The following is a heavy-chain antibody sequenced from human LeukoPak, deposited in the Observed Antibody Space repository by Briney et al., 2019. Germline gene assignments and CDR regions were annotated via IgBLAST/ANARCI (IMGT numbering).Heavy chain of an antibody. CDR3: AREAGRYSSSSEFDY. CDR2: ISYDGSNT. D-gene: IGHD6-6*01. Sequence: GGSLRLSCAASGFTFSRYAMHWVRQALGKGLEWVAVISYDGSNTYYADSVKGRFTISRDNSKNTLYLQMNSLRVEDTAVYSCAREAGRYSSSSEFDYWGQGTLVTVSS. CDR1: GFTFSRYA. V-gene: IGHV3-30*04. J-gene: IGHJ4*02.